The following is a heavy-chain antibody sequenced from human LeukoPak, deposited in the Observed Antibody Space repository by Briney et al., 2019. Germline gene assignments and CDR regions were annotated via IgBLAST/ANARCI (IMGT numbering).Heavy chain of an antibody. Sequence: PGGSLRLSCAASGFTFSSYSMNWVRQAPGKGLEWVSSISSSSSYIYYADSVKGRFTISRDNAKNSLYLQMNSLRAEDTAVYYCARGIVVVPAGAFDIWGQGTMVTVSS. J-gene: IGHJ3*02. CDR1: GFTFSSYS. CDR2: ISSSSSYI. CDR3: ARGIVVVPAGAFDI. V-gene: IGHV3-21*01. D-gene: IGHD2-2*01.